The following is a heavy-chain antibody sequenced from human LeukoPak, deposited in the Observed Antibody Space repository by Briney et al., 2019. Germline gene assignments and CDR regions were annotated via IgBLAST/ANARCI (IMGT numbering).Heavy chain of an antibody. V-gene: IGHV3-48*01. Sequence: GGSLRLPCAASGFTFSSYSMMWVRQAPGKGLEWVSYISSSSTTIHYAGSVKGRFTISRDNAKNSVYLQMNSLRAEDTAVYYCARPRTRSPLYYFDYWGQGTLVTVSS. CDR1: GFTFSSYS. J-gene: IGHJ4*02. D-gene: IGHD3-16*01. CDR2: ISSSSTTI. CDR3: ARPRTRSPLYYFDY.